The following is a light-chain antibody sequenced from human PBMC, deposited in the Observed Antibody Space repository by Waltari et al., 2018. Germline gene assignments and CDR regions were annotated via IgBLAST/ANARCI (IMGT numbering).Light chain of an antibody. Sequence: QSALTQPASVSGSPGQSITISCSGSRSDIGSYSLVSWYQQHPGKAPKLMIYEVNKRPSGVSDRFSGSKSCNTAYLTISGLQADDEAHYHCCSYAGSSTFEIFGGGTKVTVL. CDR1: RSDIGSYSL. CDR2: EVN. V-gene: IGLV2-23*02. CDR3: CSYAGSSTFEI. J-gene: IGLJ2*01.